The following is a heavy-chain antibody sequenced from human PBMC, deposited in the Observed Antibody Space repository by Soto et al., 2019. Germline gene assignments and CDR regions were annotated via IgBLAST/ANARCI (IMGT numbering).Heavy chain of an antibody. J-gene: IGHJ4*02. CDR1: GFTFSSYS. CDR2: ISSSSSTI. V-gene: IGHV3-48*01. Sequence: PGGSLRLSCAASGFTFSSYSMNWVRQAPGKGLEWVSYISSSSSTIYYADSVKGRFTISRDNAKNSLYLQMNSLRAEDTAVYYCARANYYGSPGEFDYRGQGTLVTVSS. CDR3: ARANYYGSPGEFDY. D-gene: IGHD3-10*01.